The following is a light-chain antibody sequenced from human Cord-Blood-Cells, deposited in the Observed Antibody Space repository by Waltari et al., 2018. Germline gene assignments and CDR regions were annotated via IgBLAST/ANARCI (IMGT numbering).Light chain of an antibody. V-gene: IGLV2-14*01. Sequence: QSALTQPASVSGSPGQSITISCTGTSSDVGGYNYVSWYQQHPGKAPKLMIYDVSNRPSGVSNRFSGLQAEDEADYYCSSYTSSSPVVFGGGTKLTVL. CDR3: SSYTSSSPVV. CDR2: DVS. CDR1: SSDVGGYNY. J-gene: IGLJ2*01.